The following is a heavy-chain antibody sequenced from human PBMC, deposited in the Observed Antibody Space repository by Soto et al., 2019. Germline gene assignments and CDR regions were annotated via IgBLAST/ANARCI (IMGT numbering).Heavy chain of an antibody. J-gene: IGHJ4*02. V-gene: IGHV4-31*03. D-gene: IGHD3-22*01. CDR2: IYYSRST. CDR1: GGSISSGGYY. CDR3: ARIYYYDSSGYFDY. Sequence: SETLSLTCTVSGGSISSGGYYWSWIRQHPGKGLEWIGYIYYSRSTYYNPSLKSRVTISVDTSKNQFSLKLSSVTAADTAVYYCARIYYYDSSGYFDYWGQGTLVTVSS.